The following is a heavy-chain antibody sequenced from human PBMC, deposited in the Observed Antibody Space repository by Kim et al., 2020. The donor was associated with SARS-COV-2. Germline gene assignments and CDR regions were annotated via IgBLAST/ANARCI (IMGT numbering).Heavy chain of an antibody. D-gene: IGHD6-19*01. CDR2: INHSGST. CDR3: ARGTRQWLSRHYYYYMDV. CDR1: GGSFSGYY. V-gene: IGHV4-34*01. J-gene: IGHJ6*03. Sequence: TLSLTCAVYGGSFSGYYWSWIRQPPGKGLEWIGEINHSGSTNYNPSLKSRVTISVDTSKNQFSLKLSSVTAADTAVYYCARGTRQWLSRHYYYYMDVWG.